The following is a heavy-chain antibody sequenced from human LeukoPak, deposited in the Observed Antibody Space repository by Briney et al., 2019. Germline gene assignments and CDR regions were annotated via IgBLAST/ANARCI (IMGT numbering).Heavy chain of an antibody. CDR1: RFSFSSYE. D-gene: IGHD6-13*01. Sequence: GGSLRLSCVASRFSFSSYEMNWVRQAPGKGLEWLSYISSSGSTIFYSDSVKGRFTISRDNAKNSLYLQMNRLRAEDTAVYYCARGRAGYSSSWGIWGQGTMVTVSS. J-gene: IGHJ3*02. CDR2: ISSSGSTI. V-gene: IGHV3-48*03. CDR3: ARGRAGYSSSWGI.